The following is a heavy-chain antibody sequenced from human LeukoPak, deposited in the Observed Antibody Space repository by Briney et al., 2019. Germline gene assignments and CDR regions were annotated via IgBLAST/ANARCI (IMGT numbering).Heavy chain of an antibody. D-gene: IGHD2-15*01. J-gene: IGHJ2*01. CDR3: ARAVVVGGATAYFDL. CDR2: INHIGTT. V-gene: IGHV4-34*01. Sequence: SETLSLTCAVSGGSFSEFHWSWIRQPPGKGLEWIGEINHIGTTNYNASFTSRVTISVDTSKKHFSLKLSSVAAADTAVYYCARAVVVGGATAYFDLWGRGTLVTVSS. CDR1: GGSFSEFH.